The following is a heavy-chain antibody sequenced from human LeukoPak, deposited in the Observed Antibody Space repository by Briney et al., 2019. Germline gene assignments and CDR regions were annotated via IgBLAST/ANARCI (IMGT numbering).Heavy chain of an antibody. V-gene: IGHV3-21*01. J-gene: IGHJ5*02. Sequence: GGSLRLSCAASGFTFSDYSMNWVRQAPGKGLEWVSSISSSSSYIYYADSVKGRFTISRDNAENSLYLQMSSLRAEDTAVYYCARAFGRGYGSGSPQAFNWFDPWGQGTLVTVSS. CDR3: ARAFGRGYGSGSPQAFNWFDP. CDR2: ISSSSSYI. D-gene: IGHD3-10*01. CDR1: GFTFSDYS.